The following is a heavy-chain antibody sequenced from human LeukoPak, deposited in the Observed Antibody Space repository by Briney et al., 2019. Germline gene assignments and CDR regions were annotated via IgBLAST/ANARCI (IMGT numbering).Heavy chain of an antibody. CDR3: ARVCDFWSRYYRPFDY. V-gene: IGHV1-69*13. J-gene: IGHJ4*02. Sequence: SVKVSCKASGGTFSSYAISWVRQAPRLGLEWMGGIIPIFGTANYAQKFQGRVTITADESTSTAYMELSSLRSEDTAVYYCARVCDFWSRYYRPFDYWGQGTLVSVPS. D-gene: IGHD3-3*01. CDR1: GGTFSSYA. CDR2: IIPIFGTA.